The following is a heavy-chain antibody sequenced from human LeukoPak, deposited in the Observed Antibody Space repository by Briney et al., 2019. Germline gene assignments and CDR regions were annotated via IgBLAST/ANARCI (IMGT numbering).Heavy chain of an antibody. CDR3: ATGIAVAGSEEIYFDY. V-gene: IGHV3-33*01. Sequence: GRSLRLSCAASGFTFSSYGMHWVRQAPGKGLEWVAVIWYDGSNKYYADSVKGRFTISRDNSKNTLYLQMNSLRAEDTAVYYCATGIAVAGSEEIYFDYWGQGTLVTVSS. CDR1: GFTFSSYG. CDR2: IWYDGSNK. D-gene: IGHD6-19*01. J-gene: IGHJ4*02.